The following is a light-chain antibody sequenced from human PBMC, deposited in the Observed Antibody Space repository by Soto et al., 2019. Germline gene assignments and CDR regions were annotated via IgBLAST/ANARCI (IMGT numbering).Light chain of an antibody. Sequence: DIQLTQSPSSVSASVGDRVSITCRASQTVNTWLAWFQQKPGKAPKLLIYAASTLQSGVPSRFSGSGSGTDFTLTISSLQPDDFATYYCQQVTHFPFTFGQGTYLEIK. CDR1: QTVNTW. J-gene: IGKJ2*01. CDR3: QQVTHFPFT. CDR2: AAS. V-gene: IGKV1D-12*01.